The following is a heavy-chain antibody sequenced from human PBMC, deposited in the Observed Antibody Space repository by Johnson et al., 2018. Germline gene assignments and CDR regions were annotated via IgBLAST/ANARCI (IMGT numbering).Heavy chain of an antibody. CDR3: ARGFCSGGSCYAPGGAFDI. V-gene: IGHV3-7*01. J-gene: IGHJ3*02. CDR1: GFTFSSYW. Sequence: VQLVESGGGLVQPGGSRGLSCAASGFTFSSYWMSWVRQAPGKGLEWVANIKQDGREEYYVDSVKGRLTISRDNAKNSMYMQMNSLSAEDTAVYYCARGFCSGGSCYAPGGAFDIWGQGTMVTVSS. D-gene: IGHD2-15*01. CDR2: IKQDGREE.